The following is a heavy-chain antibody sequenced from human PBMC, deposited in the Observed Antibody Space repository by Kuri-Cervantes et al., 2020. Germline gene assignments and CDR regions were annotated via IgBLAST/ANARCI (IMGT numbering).Heavy chain of an antibody. D-gene: IGHD2-8*01. J-gene: IGHJ4*02. CDR2: IGTAGDT. CDR1: GFTFSSYD. CDR3: ARVGGLMGHYFDY. V-gene: IGHV3-13*01. Sequence: GESLKISCAASGFTFSSYDMHWVRQATGKGLEWVSAIGTAGDTYYPGSVKGRFTISRDNAKNSLYLQMNSLRAEDTAVYYCARVGGLMGHYFDYWGQGTLVTVSS.